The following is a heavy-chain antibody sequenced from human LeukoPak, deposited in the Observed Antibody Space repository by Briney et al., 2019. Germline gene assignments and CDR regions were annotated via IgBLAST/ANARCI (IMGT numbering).Heavy chain of an antibody. V-gene: IGHV3-7*01. D-gene: IGHD2-15*01. CDR2: IKPDGSAE. J-gene: IGHJ4*02. CDR3: ARDGSLSTNFDY. Sequence: GGSLRLSCAASGFTFRNYWMGWVRQAPGKGLEWVANIKPDGSAEYYADSVRGRFTTSRDNANNLLYLQMNRLRAEDTAVYYCARDGSLSTNFDYWGQGTLVTVSS. CDR1: GFTFRNYW.